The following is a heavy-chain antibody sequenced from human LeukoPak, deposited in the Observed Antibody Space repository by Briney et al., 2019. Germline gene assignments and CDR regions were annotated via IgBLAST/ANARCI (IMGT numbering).Heavy chain of an antibody. Sequence: GGSLRLSCAASGFSFSSYAMSWVRQAPGKGLEWVSAISGSGGTTNYADSVKGRFTISRDNSKDTLYLQMDSLRAEDTAVYYCAKVGSSMSFYYYYGMDVWGQGTTVTASS. CDR1: GFSFSSYA. J-gene: IGHJ6*02. D-gene: IGHD6-13*01. CDR2: ISGSGGTT. CDR3: AKVGSSMSFYYYYGMDV. V-gene: IGHV3-23*01.